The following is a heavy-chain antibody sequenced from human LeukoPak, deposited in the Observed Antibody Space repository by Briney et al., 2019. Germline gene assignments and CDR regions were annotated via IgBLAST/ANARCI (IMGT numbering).Heavy chain of an antibody. CDR3: ARDRHCVNGVCHSPPGMDV. CDR1: GFILNDYG. CDR2: IWFDKNQ. D-gene: IGHD2-8*01. J-gene: IGHJ6*02. V-gene: IGHV3-33*01. Sequence: PGGSLRLSCAASGFILNDYGMHWVRQAPGKGLEWVADIWFDKNQHFADSVKGRLAISRDNSKNTVYLQINSLRAEDTAVYYCARDRHCVNGVCHSPPGMDVWGQGTTVTVSS.